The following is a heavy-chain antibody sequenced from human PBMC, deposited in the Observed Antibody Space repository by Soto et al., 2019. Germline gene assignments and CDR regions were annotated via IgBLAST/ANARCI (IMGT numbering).Heavy chain of an antibody. CDR1: GASISSHH. J-gene: IGHJ4*02. CDR3: TRAIDGTGPDY. V-gene: IGHV4-59*11. Sequence: QVQLQESGPGLVKPSETLSLTCIVSGASISSHHWSWIRQPPRQGLQWIGYLYNTGRTDYNPSLKSQVTLSVSPGKNQVSLRLTSATAADTAVYYCTRAIDGTGPDYWGQGPLVTGSS. CDR2: LYNTGRT.